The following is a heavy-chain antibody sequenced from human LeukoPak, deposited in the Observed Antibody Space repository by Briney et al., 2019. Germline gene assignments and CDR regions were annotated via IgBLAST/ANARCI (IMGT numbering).Heavy chain of an antibody. J-gene: IGHJ6*02. Sequence: ASVKVSCKASGYTFTDYYMHWVRQAPGQGLEWMGWINPNSGGTNSAQKFQGRVTMTRDTSISTAYMELSRLRSDDTAVYSCASTATVTTDYYYGMDVWGQGTPVTVSS. CDR3: ASTATVTTDYYYGMDV. D-gene: IGHD4-17*01. V-gene: IGHV1-2*02. CDR2: INPNSGGT. CDR1: GYTFTDYY.